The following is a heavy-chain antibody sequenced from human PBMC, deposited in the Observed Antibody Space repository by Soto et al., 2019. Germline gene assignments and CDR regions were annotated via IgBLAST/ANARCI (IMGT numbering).Heavy chain of an antibody. J-gene: IGHJ4*02. CDR2: IIPIIDIA. V-gene: IGHV1-69*02. CDR1: GGTFTSYT. CDR3: ARAPNNRLGELS. Sequence: QVQLVHSGAEVKKPGSSVKVSCKASGGTFTSYTISWVRQAPGQGLEWMGRIIPIIDIANYAQKSQGRVTITADKSTSTAYMELSSLRSEDTAVYYCARAPNNRLGELSWGQGTLVTVSS. D-gene: IGHD3-10*01.